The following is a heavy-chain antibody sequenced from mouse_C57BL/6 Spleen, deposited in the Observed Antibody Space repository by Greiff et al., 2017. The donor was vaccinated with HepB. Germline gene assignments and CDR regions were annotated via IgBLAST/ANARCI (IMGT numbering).Heavy chain of an antibody. CDR1: GFTFSSYT. J-gene: IGHJ2*01. CDR2: ISGGGGNT. D-gene: IGHD6-1*01. Sequence: EVKLMESGGGLVKPGGSLKLSCAASGFTFSSYTMSWVRQTPEKRLEWVATISGGGGNTYYPDSVKGRFTISRDNAKNTLYLQMSSLRSEDTALYYCAREQPYFDYFDYWGQGTTLTVSS. V-gene: IGHV5-9*01. CDR3: AREQPYFDYFDY.